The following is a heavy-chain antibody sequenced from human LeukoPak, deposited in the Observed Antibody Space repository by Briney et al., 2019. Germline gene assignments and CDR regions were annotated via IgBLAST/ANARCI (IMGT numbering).Heavy chain of an antibody. V-gene: IGHV3-7*01. CDR1: GFSFNHYW. CDR3: ARADWGSIDY. J-gene: IGHJ4*02. Sequence: GGSLRLSCAASGFSFNHYWMAWVRQAPGKGLEWVAIIRPDANDGSYVDSVKGRFTISRDNAKNSLYLQLHSLRAEDTAVYFCARADWGSIDYWGQGALVTVSS. CDR2: IRPDANDG. D-gene: IGHD7-27*01.